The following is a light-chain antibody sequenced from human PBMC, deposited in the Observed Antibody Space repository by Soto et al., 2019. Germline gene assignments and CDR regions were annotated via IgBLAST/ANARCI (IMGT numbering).Light chain of an antibody. J-gene: IGKJ3*01. V-gene: IGKV3-15*01. CDR2: GAS. CDR1: QSVSTN. Sequence: EIVMTQSPATLSMSPGERATLSCRASQSVSTNLAWYQQRPGQAPRLLIYGASARATGIPARFSGSGSGTEFTLTISSLQSEDFAVYYCQQYNKWPLFTFGPGTRV. CDR3: QQYNKWPLFT.